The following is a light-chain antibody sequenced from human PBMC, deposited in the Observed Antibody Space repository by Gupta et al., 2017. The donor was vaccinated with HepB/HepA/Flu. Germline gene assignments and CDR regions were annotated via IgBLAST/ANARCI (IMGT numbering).Light chain of an antibody. CDR2: DAS. J-gene: IGKJ1*01. CDR3: QHSNSWPWT. V-gene: IGKV3-11*01. CDR1: QSIRSY. Sequence: EIVLTQSPATLSLSPGERATISCRASQSIRSYLAWYQMKPGKSPRLLIYDASNRATGIPARFSGSGSGTDFTLTVSSLEPEDSAVYYCQHSNSWPWTLGQGTKVEIK.